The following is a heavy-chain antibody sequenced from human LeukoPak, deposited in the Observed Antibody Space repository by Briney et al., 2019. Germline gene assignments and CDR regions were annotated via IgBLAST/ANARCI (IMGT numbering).Heavy chain of an antibody. V-gene: IGHV1-8*01. CDR3: ARAPWYYDSSGYYWSGKFDY. Sequence: GASVKVSCKASGYTFTSYDINWVRQATGQGLEWMGWMNPNSGNTGYAQKFQGRVTMTRNTSISTAYMELRSLRSDDTAVYYCARAPWYYDSSGYYWSGKFDYWGQGTLVTVSS. CDR1: GYTFTSYD. J-gene: IGHJ4*02. CDR2: MNPNSGNT. D-gene: IGHD3-22*01.